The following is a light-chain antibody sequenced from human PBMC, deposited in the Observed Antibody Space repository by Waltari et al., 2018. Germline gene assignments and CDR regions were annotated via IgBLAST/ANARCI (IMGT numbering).Light chain of an antibody. Sequence: SALTQPASVSGSPGQSITISFTGTSSDIGDFNYISWYQQHPGEGPKLIIYGVTKRPSGVSNRFSGSKSGNTASLTISGLQADDEAEYFCSSYTDTNTLHVVFGGGTKLSVL. CDR3: SSYTDTNTLHVV. V-gene: IGLV2-14*03. CDR2: GVT. CDR1: SSDIGDFNY. J-gene: IGLJ2*01.